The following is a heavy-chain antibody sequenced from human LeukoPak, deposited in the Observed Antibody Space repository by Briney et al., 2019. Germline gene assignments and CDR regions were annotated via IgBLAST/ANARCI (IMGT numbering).Heavy chain of an antibody. Sequence: ASVKVSCKASGGTFSSYAISWVRQAPGQGLEWMGGIIPIFGTANYAQKFQGRVTITADESTSTAYMELSSLRSEDTAVYYCARGALSGSFFDYWGQGTLVTVSS. J-gene: IGHJ4*02. V-gene: IGHV1-69*13. CDR3: ARGALSGSFFDY. CDR2: IIPIFGTA. CDR1: GGTFSSYA. D-gene: IGHD3-10*01.